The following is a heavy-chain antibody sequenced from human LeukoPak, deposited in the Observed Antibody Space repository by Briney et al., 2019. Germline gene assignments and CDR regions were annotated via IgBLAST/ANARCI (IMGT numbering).Heavy chain of an antibody. Sequence: SQTLSLTCTVSGGSISSGSYYWSWIGQPAGKGLQWIGRIYTSGSTNYNSSLKSRVTISVDTSKNQFSLNLSSVTAADTAVYYCARARSIFEVARGAFDIWGQGTMVTVSS. CDR3: ARARSIFEVARGAFDI. D-gene: IGHD3-3*01. CDR1: GGSISSGSYY. J-gene: IGHJ3*02. CDR2: IYTSGST. V-gene: IGHV4-61*02.